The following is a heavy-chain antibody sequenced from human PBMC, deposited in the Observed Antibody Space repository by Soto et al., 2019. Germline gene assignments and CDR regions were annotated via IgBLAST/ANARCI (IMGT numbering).Heavy chain of an antibody. CDR1: GFTVSSNC. CDR3: ARGDYGISY. V-gene: IGHV3-66*01. J-gene: IGHJ4*02. Sequence: EVQLVESGGGLVQPGGSLRLSCAASGFTVSSNCINWVLQAPGKGLEWVLLIYSDGSAYYAGSVRGRFTISRDNSKNTLYLQMNSLRAEDTAVYYCARGDYGISYWGQGTLVTVSS. D-gene: IGHD3-9*01. CDR2: IYSDGSA.